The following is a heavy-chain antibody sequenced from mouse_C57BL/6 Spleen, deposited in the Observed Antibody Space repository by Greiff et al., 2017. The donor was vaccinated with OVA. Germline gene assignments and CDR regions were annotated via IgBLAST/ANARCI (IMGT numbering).Heavy chain of an antibody. CDR2: IYPGDGDT. CDR3: AREGLSEGDY. D-gene: IGHD2-2*01. V-gene: IGHV1-82*01. CDR1: GYAFSSSW. Sequence: VQGVESGPELVKPGASVKISCKASGYAFSSSWMNWVKQRPGKGLEWIGRIYPGDGDTNYNGKFKGKATLTADKSSSTAYMQLSSLTSEDSAVYFCAREGLSEGDYWGQGTTLTVSS. J-gene: IGHJ2*01.